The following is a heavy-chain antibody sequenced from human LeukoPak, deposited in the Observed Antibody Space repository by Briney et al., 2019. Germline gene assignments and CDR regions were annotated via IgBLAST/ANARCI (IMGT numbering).Heavy chain of an antibody. Sequence: TGGSLRLSCAASGFTVSRNYMSWVRQAPGKGLEWVSVIYSGGSTYYADSVKGRFTISRDNSKNTLYLQMNSLRAEDTAVYYCARDRFTMIVGDDGEYFQHWGQGTLVTVSS. CDR2: IYSGGST. CDR3: ARDRFTMIVGDDGEYFQH. V-gene: IGHV3-66*01. J-gene: IGHJ1*01. CDR1: GFTVSRNY. D-gene: IGHD3-22*01.